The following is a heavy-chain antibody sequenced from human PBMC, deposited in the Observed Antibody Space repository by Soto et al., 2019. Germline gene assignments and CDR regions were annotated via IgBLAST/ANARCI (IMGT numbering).Heavy chain of an antibody. CDR1: GGSISSYY. CDR3: ARVRGGPFDI. V-gene: IGHV4-59*01. CDR2: IYYSGST. Sequence: SETLSLTCAVSGGSISSYYWSWIRQPPGKGLEWIGYIYYSGSTNYNPSLKSRVTISVDTSKNQFSLKLSSVTAADTAVYYCARVRGGPFDIWGQGTMVTVSS. J-gene: IGHJ3*02. D-gene: IGHD3-10*01.